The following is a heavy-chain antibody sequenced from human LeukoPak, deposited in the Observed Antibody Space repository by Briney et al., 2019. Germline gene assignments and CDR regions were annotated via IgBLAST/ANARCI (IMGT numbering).Heavy chain of an antibody. J-gene: IGHJ4*02. Sequence: ASAKVSCKASGYTFTGYYMHWVRQAPGQGLEWMGWINPNHGDTNYAQNFQDRVSMTRDTSISTAYMHLSRLRSADTAVYYCARSPHILTGENFDYWGQGTLLTVSS. CDR1: GYTFTGYY. D-gene: IGHD3-9*01. V-gene: IGHV1-2*02. CDR2: INPNHGDT. CDR3: ARSPHILTGENFDY.